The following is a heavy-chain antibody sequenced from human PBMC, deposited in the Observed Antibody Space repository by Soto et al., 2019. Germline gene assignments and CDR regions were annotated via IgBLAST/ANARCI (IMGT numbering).Heavy chain of an antibody. J-gene: IGHJ6*02. V-gene: IGHV3-48*02. CDR1: GFTFSSYS. CDR3: ARDPTRITIFGVVIPQGYYYYGMDV. Sequence: GGSLSLSCAASGFTFSSYSMNWVRQAPGKGLEWVSYISSSSSTIYYADSVKGRFTISRDNAKNSLYLQMNSLRDEDTAVYYCARDPTRITIFGVVIPQGYYYYGMDVWGQGTTVTVSS. D-gene: IGHD3-3*01. CDR2: ISSSSSTI.